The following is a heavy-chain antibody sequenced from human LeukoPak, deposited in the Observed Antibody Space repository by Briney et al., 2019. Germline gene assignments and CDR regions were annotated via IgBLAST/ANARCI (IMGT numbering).Heavy chain of an antibody. Sequence: PSETLSLTCTVSGGSISSYYWSWIRQPPGKGLEWIGYIYYSGSTNYNPSLKSRVTISVDTSKNQFSLKLSSVTAADPAVYYCARRNKFSSGWFVIDYWGQGTLVTVSS. CDR1: GGSISSYY. J-gene: IGHJ4*02. CDR3: ARRNKFSSGWFVIDY. V-gene: IGHV4-59*01. CDR2: IYYSGST. D-gene: IGHD6-19*01.